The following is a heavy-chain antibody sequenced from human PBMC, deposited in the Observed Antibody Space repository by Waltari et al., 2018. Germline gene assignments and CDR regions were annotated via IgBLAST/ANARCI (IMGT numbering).Heavy chain of an antibody. Sequence: QVQLVESGGGVVQPGRSLRLSCAASGFTFSSYGMHWVRQAPGKGLEWVAFISYDGSNKYYADSVKGRFTISRDNSKNTLYLQMNSLRAEDTAVYYCAKDRGGTLYYYGMDVWGQGTTVTVSS. J-gene: IGHJ6*02. CDR2: ISYDGSNK. D-gene: IGHD3-10*01. V-gene: IGHV3-30*18. CDR1: GFTFSSYG. CDR3: AKDRGGTLYYYGMDV.